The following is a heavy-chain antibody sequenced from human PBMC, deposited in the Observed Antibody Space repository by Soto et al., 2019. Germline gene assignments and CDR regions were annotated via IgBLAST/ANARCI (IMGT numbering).Heavy chain of an antibody. J-gene: IGHJ4*02. CDR3: ARDYCSSTSCPPGELDN. D-gene: IGHD2-2*01. V-gene: IGHV4-34*01. CDR1: GGSFSGYY. Sequence: PSETLSLTCAVYGGSFSGYYWSWIRQPPGKGLEWIGEINHSGSTNYNPSLKSRVTISVDTSKNQFSLKLSSVTAADTAVYYCARDYCSSTSCPPGELDNWAQGTLVTVS. CDR2: INHSGST.